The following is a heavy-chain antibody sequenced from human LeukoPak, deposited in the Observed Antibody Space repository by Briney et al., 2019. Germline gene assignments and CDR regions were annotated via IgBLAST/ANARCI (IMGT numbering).Heavy chain of an antibody. CDR3: ARDNSANYYDSSGPLLGDAFDI. J-gene: IGHJ3*02. CDR1: GGSISRYY. CDR2: IYTSGST. Sequence: SETLSLTCTVSGGSISRYYWRCIRKPAGKGLEWIGRIYTSGSTNYNPSLKSRVTLSVDTSKNQFSLKLSSVTAADTAVYYCARDNSANYYDSSGPLLGDAFDIWGQGTMVTVSS. D-gene: IGHD3-22*01. V-gene: IGHV4-4*07.